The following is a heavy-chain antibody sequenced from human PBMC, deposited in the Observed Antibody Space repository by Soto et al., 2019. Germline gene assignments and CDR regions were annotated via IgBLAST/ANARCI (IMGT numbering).Heavy chain of an antibody. J-gene: IGHJ4*02. V-gene: IGHV3-23*01. CDR2: ISGSGSTI. CDR1: GFTFSSYA. D-gene: IGHD3-22*01. Sequence: XASLRLSCAASGFTFSSYAVSWVRQAPGKGPEWISSISGSGSTIYYADSVKGRFTISRDNSKNTLYLQMSSLRAEDTAVYYCAKVFYYYDSSGYYYFDYWGQGTLVTVSS. CDR3: AKVFYYYDSSGYYYFDY.